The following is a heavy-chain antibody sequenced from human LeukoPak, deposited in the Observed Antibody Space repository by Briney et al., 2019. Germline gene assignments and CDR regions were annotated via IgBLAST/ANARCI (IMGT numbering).Heavy chain of an antibody. CDR1: GFTFSDYW. J-gene: IGHJ4*02. CDR2: IKQDGSEK. V-gene: IGHV3-7*01. Sequence: GGSLRLSCAASGFTFSDYWMTWVRQAPGKGPEWVANIKQDGSEKYYVDSVRGRFTISRDNAKNSLFLQMNSLRVEDTAVYYCARRGGSSSRRSPIDYWGQGTMVTVSS. CDR3: ARRGGSSSRRSPIDY. D-gene: IGHD6-6*01.